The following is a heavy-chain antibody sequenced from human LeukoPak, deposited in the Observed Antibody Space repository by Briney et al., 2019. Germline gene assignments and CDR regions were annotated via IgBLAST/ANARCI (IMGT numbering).Heavy chain of an antibody. CDR3: AKSNGRGVVNFDY. D-gene: IGHD2-15*01. Sequence: PGGSLRLSCAASGFTFSRYWMHWVRQAPGKGLVWVSFIRSDGSTTYADSVKGRFTISRDNAKNTLYLQINSLRAEDTALYYCAKSNGRGVVNFDYWGQGTLVTVSS. J-gene: IGHJ4*02. V-gene: IGHV3-74*01. CDR2: IRSDGSTT. CDR1: GFTFSRYW.